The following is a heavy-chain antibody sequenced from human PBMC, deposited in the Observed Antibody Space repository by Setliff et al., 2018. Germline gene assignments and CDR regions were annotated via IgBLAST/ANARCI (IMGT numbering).Heavy chain of an antibody. V-gene: IGHV4-31*03. Sequence: PSETLSLTCTVSGGSISSGGYYWSWIRQHPGKGLEWIGYIYYSGSTYYNPSLKSRVTISVDTSKNQFSLKLSSVTAADTAVYYCARTLLLPPYYFDYWGQGTLVTVSS. CDR2: IYYSGST. CDR1: GGSISSGGYY. CDR3: ARTLLLPPYYFDY. J-gene: IGHJ4*02. D-gene: IGHD3-22*01.